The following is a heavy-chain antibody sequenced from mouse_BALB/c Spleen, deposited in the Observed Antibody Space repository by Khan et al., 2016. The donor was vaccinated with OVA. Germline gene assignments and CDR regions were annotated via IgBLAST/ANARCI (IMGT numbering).Heavy chain of an antibody. J-gene: IGHJ3*01. CDR3: ARLAYYYNREGFAY. Sequence: EVQLVESGGDLVKPGGSLKLSCAASGFTFSTYGMSWVRQTPDLRLEWVATISSGGHYTYYPDSVKGRFTISRDNAKNTLYLQMSRLKSEDTAIYYCARLAYYYNREGFAYWGQGTLVTVSA. D-gene: IGHD1-1*01. V-gene: IGHV5-6*01. CDR2: ISSGGHYT. CDR1: GFTFSTYG.